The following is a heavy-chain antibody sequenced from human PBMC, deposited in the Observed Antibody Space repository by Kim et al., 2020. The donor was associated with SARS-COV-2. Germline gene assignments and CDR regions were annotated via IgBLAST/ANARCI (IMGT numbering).Heavy chain of an antibody. CDR1: GFAFSTYD. Sequence: GGSLRLSCAASGFAFSTYDMHWVRQATGKGLEFVSAIDTGGNTYYPGSVKGRFTISRENAKNSLYLQIDKLSAGDTAVYYCVREVSGPHFYGLDVWGQGTTVTVSS. J-gene: IGHJ6*02. CDR2: IDTGGNT. V-gene: IGHV3-13*01. D-gene: IGHD5-12*01. CDR3: VREVSGPHFYGLDV.